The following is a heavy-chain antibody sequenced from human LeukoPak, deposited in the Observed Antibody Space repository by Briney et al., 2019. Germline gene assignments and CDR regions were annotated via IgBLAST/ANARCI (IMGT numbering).Heavy chain of an antibody. J-gene: IGHJ5*01. D-gene: IGHD3-3*01. CDR3: TRDWDHYDFDS. CDR2: INGVTRGT. Sequence: GGSLRLSCAASGFTFSRHYMHWVRQTPGTGLVWVSRINGVTRGTIYADSEKDRCTIYRYNAKNRVYLQMNSLRVEDTAIYYCTRDWDHYDFDSWGQGVLVTVSS. V-gene: IGHV3-74*01. CDR1: GFTFSRHY.